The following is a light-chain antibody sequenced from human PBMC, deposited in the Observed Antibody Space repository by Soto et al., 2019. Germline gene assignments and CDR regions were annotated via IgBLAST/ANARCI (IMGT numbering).Light chain of an antibody. CDR1: SSDVGGYNY. Sequence: QSALTQPASVSGSPGQSITISCTGTSSDVGGYNYVSWYQQHPGKAPKLMIYEVSNRPSGVSNRFSGSKSGNMASLTISGLQAEDEADYYCSSYTSSGTLGVVFGGGTKLTVL. J-gene: IGLJ2*01. V-gene: IGLV2-14*01. CDR3: SSYTSSGTLGVV. CDR2: EVS.